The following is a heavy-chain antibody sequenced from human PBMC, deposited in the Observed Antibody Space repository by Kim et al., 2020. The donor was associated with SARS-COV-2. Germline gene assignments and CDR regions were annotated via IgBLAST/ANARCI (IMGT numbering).Heavy chain of an antibody. Sequence: GGSLRLSCAASGFTFSSYAMSWVRQAPGKGLEWVSVIYSGGSSTYYADSVKGRFTISRDNSKNTLYLQMNSLRAEDTAVYYCAKDRGVRGVYYYYGMDVWGQGTTVTVSS. CDR2: IYSGGSST. D-gene: IGHD3-10*01. V-gene: IGHV3-23*03. J-gene: IGHJ6*02. CDR3: AKDRGVRGVYYYYGMDV. CDR1: GFTFSSYA.